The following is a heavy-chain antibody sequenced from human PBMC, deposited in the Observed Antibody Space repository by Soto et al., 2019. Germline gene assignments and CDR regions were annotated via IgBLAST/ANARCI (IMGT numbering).Heavy chain of an antibody. D-gene: IGHD2-2*01. Sequence: QLQLQELCPGLVKPSEILSRTCTGSGGSVSSSTYSWGWIRQSPGQGLEWIGNIYSSENTYENPSLGRRVTIPVDTPKTDFSLKLTSVTAADTAVYYCARLNRYCISTNCHGYYGMDVWGQGTTVTISS. CDR3: ARLNRYCISTNCHGYYGMDV. J-gene: IGHJ6*02. CDR2: IYSSENT. CDR1: GGSVSSSTYS. V-gene: IGHV4-39*02.